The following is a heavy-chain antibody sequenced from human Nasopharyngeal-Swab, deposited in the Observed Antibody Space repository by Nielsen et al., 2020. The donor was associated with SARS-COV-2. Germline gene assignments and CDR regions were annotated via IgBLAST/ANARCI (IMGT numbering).Heavy chain of an antibody. Sequence: GESLKISCAASGFTFSSYWMSWVRQAPGKGLEWVANIKQDGSEKYYVDSVKGRFTISGDNAKNSLYLQMNSLRAEDTAVYYCARDRGFWSGFFDYWGQGTLVTVSS. V-gene: IGHV3-7*01. CDR3: ARDRGFWSGFFDY. CDR2: IKQDGSEK. J-gene: IGHJ4*02. D-gene: IGHD3-3*01. CDR1: GFTFSSYW.